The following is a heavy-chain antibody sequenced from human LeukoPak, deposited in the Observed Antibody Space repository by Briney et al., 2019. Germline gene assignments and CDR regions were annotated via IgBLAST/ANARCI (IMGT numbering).Heavy chain of an antibody. CDR3: ARPRAYDSRDLDF. CDR1: GFSVSDNY. D-gene: IGHD3-16*01. J-gene: IGHJ4*02. Sequence: HPGGSLRLSCEAFGFSVSDNYMTWVRQAPGKGLVWVSRIDTDGTDTTYADSVKGRFTISRDNAKNTLYLQMHSLRAEDTAVYYCARPRAYDSRDLDFWGQGTLVTVSS. V-gene: IGHV3-74*01. CDR2: IDTDGTDT.